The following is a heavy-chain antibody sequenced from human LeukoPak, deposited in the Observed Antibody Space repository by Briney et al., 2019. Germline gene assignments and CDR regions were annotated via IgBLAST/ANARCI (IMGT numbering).Heavy chain of an antibody. CDR3: ARALSSWYGALGY. CDR2: INLDGSST. D-gene: IGHD6-13*01. CDR1: GFTFSSYW. V-gene: IGHV3-74*01. Sequence: GGSLRLSCAASGFTFSSYWMDWVRHAPGKGLVWVSRINLDGSSTNYADSVKGRFTISRDNAKNTVYLQMNSLRDEDTAIYYCARALSSWYGALGYWGQGTLVTVSS. J-gene: IGHJ4*02.